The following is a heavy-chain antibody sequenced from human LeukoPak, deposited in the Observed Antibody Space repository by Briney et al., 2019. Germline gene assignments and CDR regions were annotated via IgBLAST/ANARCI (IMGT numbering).Heavy chain of an antibody. CDR1: GGSFSGYY. J-gene: IGHJ6*02. Sequence: SETLSLTCAVYGGSFSGYYWSWIRQSPGKGLEWIGEINHSGSTNYNLSLKSRVTISVDTYKNQFSLKLSSVTAAGTAVYYCARRRYYYYGMDVWGQGTTVTVCS. CDR2: INHSGST. CDR3: ARRRYYYYGMDV. V-gene: IGHV4-34*01.